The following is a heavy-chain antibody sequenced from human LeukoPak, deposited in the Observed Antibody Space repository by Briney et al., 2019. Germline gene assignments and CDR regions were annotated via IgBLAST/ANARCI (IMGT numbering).Heavy chain of an antibody. V-gene: IGHV4-59*01. Sequence: SETLSLTCSVSGDSINNYYWSWIRQPPGKGLEWIGCSDDRGRTTHNASLISRVTISVDTSNNEFSLRLTSVTAADTAVYYCARGGGTLDHWGQGILVTVSS. CDR2: SDDRGRT. J-gene: IGHJ4*02. CDR1: GDSINNYY. D-gene: IGHD3-16*01. CDR3: ARGGGTLDH.